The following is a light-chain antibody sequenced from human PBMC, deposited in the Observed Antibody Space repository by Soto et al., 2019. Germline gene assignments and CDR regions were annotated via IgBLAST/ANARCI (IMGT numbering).Light chain of an antibody. V-gene: IGLV1-47*01. J-gene: IGLJ1*01. CDR2: RNN. CDR3: AAWDDGLNGYV. Sequence: QSVLTQPPSASGTPGQRVTISCSGSSSNIGTNYVCWYQQLPETAPKLLIYRNNQRPSGVPDRFSGSKSGTSASLAISGLHSEDEADYYCAAWDDGLNGYVFGTATKVTVL. CDR1: SSNIGTNY.